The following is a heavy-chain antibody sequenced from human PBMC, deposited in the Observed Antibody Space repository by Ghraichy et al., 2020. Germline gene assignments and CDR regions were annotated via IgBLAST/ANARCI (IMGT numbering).Heavy chain of an antibody. J-gene: IGHJ2*01. V-gene: IGHV4-59*01. CDR2: IYYSGST. D-gene: IGHD6-19*01. CDR3: ARTLPGIAVAGYWYFDL. Sequence: SRTLSHTCTVSGGSISSYYWSWIRQPPGKGLEWIGYIYYSGSTNYNPSLKSRVTISVDTSKNQFSLKLSSVTAADTAVYYCARTLPGIAVAGYWYFDLWGRGTLVTVSS. CDR1: GGSISSYY.